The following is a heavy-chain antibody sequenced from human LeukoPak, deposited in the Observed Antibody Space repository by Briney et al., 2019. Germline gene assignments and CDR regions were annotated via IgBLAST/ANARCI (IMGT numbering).Heavy chain of an antibody. CDR3: TREGRYCSSTSCYVCLDF. Sequence: PGGSLRLSCAASGFTFSNHYMDWVRQAPGKGLEWVGRIKNKANSYTTEYAASVKGRFTVSRDDSTNALYLQMNSLKTEDTAVYYCTREGRYCSSTSCYVCLDFWGQGTLVTVSS. V-gene: IGHV3-72*01. CDR1: GFTFSNHY. D-gene: IGHD2-2*01. CDR2: IKNKANSYTT. J-gene: IGHJ4*02.